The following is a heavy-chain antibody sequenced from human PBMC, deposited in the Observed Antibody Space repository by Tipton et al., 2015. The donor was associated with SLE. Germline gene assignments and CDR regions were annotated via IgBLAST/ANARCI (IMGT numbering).Heavy chain of an antibody. CDR3: VRVVDCGGDCSPGAFDM. Sequence: SLRLSCAASGFTFSRHWMTWVRQAPGKGLEWVANINQDGSEKYYVDSVKGRFTISRDNAKDSLDLQMNSLRAEDTAVYYCVRVVDCGGDCSPGAFDMWGQGTMVTVSS. V-gene: IGHV3-7*03. J-gene: IGHJ3*02. CDR2: INQDGSEK. CDR1: GFTFSRHW. D-gene: IGHD2-21*01.